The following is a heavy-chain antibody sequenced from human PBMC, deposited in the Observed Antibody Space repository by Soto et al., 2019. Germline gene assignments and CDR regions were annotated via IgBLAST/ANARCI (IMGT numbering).Heavy chain of an antibody. CDR2: ISAYNGNI. V-gene: IGHV1-18*01. D-gene: IGHD3-9*01. Sequence: QVRLVQSGAEVKKPGASVKVSCKTYGYDFTNYGINWVRQAPGQGLEWMGWISAYNGNIVYAQNFRGRATLTTDTXXXXXXXXXXXXXXXXXXXXXXXXXXDILTGWKFTFWGQGTLVTVSS. CDR1: GYDFTNYG. CDR3: XXXXDILTGWKFTF. J-gene: IGHJ4*02.